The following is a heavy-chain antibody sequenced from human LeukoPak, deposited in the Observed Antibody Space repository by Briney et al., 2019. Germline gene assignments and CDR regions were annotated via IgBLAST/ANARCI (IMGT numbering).Heavy chain of an antibody. Sequence: GASVKVSCKASGYTFTGYSMHWVRQAPGQGLEWMGWLNPNSGDTNYAQKIQGRVTMTGDTSISTAYMELSRLTSDDTAVYYCARYYYDGSGYFGYWGQGTLVTVSS. J-gene: IGHJ4*02. CDR2: LNPNSGDT. CDR1: GYTFTGYS. CDR3: ARYYYDGSGYFGY. V-gene: IGHV1-2*02. D-gene: IGHD3-22*01.